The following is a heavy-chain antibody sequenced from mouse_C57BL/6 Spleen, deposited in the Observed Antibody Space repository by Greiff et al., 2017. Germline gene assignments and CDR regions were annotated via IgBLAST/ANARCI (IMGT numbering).Heavy chain of an antibody. CDR3: ARTTPPAYDYGDWYFDV. J-gene: IGHJ1*03. CDR2: IWWDDDK. V-gene: IGHV8-8*01. D-gene: IGHD2-4*01. CDR1: GFSLSTFGMG. Sequence: QVTLKESGPGILQPSQTLSLTCSFSGFSLSTFGMGVGWIRQPSGKGLEWLAHIWWDDDKYYNPALKSRLTISKDTSKNQVFLKIANVDTADTATYYCARTTPPAYDYGDWYFDVWGTGTTVTVSS.